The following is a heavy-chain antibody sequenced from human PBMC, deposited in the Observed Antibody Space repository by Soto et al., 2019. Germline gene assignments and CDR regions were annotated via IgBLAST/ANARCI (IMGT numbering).Heavy chain of an antibody. V-gene: IGHV3-53*01. CDR1: GFTVSNNY. CDR3: GTNPGGGGY. Sequence: EVQLVESGGGLIQPGGSLRLSCAVSGFTVSNNYMSWVRQAPGKGLEGVSVTYSGGYTAYGDSVKGRFTISRDNSKNTQIPQIRRVGPEKPAVYSCGTNPGGGGYWGQGTLVTVSS. D-gene: IGHD3-10*01. CDR2: TYSGGYT. J-gene: IGHJ4*02.